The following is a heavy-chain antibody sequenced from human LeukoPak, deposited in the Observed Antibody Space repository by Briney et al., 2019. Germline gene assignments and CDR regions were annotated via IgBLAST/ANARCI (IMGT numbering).Heavy chain of an antibody. CDR3: ARAEILYTAGGMDV. CDR1: GYTFTGYY. CDR2: INPNSGDT. D-gene: IGHD2/OR15-2a*01. V-gene: IGHV1-2*02. Sequence: ASVKVSCKASGYTFTGYYMHWVRQAPGQGLEWMGWINPNSGDTNYAQKFQGRVTMTRDTSITTAYMELSRLRSDDTAVYYCARAEILYTAGGMDVWGQGTTVTVSS. J-gene: IGHJ6*02.